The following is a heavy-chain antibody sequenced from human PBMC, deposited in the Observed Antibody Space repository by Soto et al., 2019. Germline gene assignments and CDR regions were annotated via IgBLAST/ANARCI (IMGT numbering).Heavy chain of an antibody. V-gene: IGHV1-69*13. D-gene: IGHD6-19*01. CDR3: ARDFRAVALGNYYYYYGMDV. CDR1: GGTFSSYA. CDR2: IIPIFGTA. Sequence: SVRVSCKASGGTFSSYAISWVRQAPGQGLEWMGGIIPIFGTANYAQKFQGRVTITADESTSTAYMELSSLRSEDTAVYYCARDFRAVALGNYYYYYGMDVWGQGTTVTVSS. J-gene: IGHJ6*02.